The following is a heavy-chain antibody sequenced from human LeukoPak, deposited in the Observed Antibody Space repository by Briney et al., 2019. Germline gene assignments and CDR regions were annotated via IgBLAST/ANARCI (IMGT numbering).Heavy chain of an antibody. V-gene: IGHV4-39*07. CDR2: IYYSGST. CDR1: GGSISSSSYY. J-gene: IGHJ4*02. Sequence: SETLSLTCTVSGGSISSSSYYWGWIRQPPGKGLEWIGSIYYSGSTYYNPSLKSRVTISVDTSKNQFSLKLSSVTAADTAVYYCARASGWRGGPFNSWGQGTLVTVSS. CDR3: ARASGWRGGPFNS. D-gene: IGHD6-19*01.